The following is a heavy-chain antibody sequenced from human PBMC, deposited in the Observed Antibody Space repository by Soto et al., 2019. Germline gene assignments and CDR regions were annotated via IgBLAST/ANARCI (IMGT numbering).Heavy chain of an antibody. V-gene: IGHV3-30*18. CDR2: VSHDGRNT. CDR3: AKGGRQWLVTSDFNY. D-gene: IGHD6-19*01. CDR1: GFTFSDYA. J-gene: IGHJ4*02. Sequence: VQLVESGGGVVQPGRSLRLSCAASGFTFSDYAMHWVRQAPGKGLEWVAVVSHDGRNTHYADSVKGRFTISRDSSKNTVSLERTSRRAEDTAVYYGAKGGRQWLVTSDFNYWGQGALVTVSS.